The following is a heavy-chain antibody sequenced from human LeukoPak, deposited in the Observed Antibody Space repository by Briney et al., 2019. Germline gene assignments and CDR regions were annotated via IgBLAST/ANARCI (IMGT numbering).Heavy chain of an antibody. V-gene: IGHV4-38-2*02. CDR3: ARDLIPIAAAGTPYYYYYYMDV. CDR2: IYHSGST. J-gene: IGHJ6*03. CDR1: GYSISSGYY. Sequence: SETLSLTCTVSGYSISSGYYWGWIRQPPGKGLEWIGSIYHSGSTYYNPSLKSRVTISVDTSKNQFSLKLSSVTAADTAVYYCARDLIPIAAAGTPYYYYYYMDVWGKGTTVTVSS. D-gene: IGHD6-13*01.